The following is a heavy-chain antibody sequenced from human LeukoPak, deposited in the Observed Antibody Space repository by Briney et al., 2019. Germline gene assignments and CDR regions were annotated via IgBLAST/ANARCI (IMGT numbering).Heavy chain of an antibody. CDR1: GFTFSSYW. CDR3: AKDYRFSNTWYRGVDV. J-gene: IGHJ6*02. Sequence: GGSLRLSCAASGFTFSSYWMSWVRQAPGKGLEWVANIKQDGSEKYYVDSVKGRFTISRDNAKNSLYLQMNSLRAEDTAVYYCAKDYRFSNTWYRGVDVWGQGTTVTVSS. D-gene: IGHD6-13*01. V-gene: IGHV3-7*03. CDR2: IKQDGSEK.